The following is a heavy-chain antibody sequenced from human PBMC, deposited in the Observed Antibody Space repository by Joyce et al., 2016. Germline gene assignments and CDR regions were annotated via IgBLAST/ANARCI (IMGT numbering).Heavy chain of an antibody. CDR2: VYWNDDE. D-gene: IGHD3-3*01. J-gene: IGHJ4*02. CDR3: AHRARISICGVVYFDY. CDR1: GFSLTTSGVG. Sequence: QITLKESGPPVVRLTQTRTLTCNFSGFSLTTSGVGLGWLRQPPGKALEWLALVYWNDDESYSATLKNRLTITKDTSKNQVVLTMTNMAPEDAATYFCAHRARISICGVVYFDYWGQGDLVTVSS. V-gene: IGHV2-5*01.